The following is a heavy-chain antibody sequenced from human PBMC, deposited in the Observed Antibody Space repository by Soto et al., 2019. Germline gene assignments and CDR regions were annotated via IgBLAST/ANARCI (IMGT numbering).Heavy chain of an antibody. V-gene: IGHV4-34*01. Sequence: QVQLQQWGAGLLKPSETLSLTCAVYGGSFSGYYWSWIRQPPGKGLEWIGEINHSGSTNYNPSLKSRVTISVDTSKNQFSLKLSSATAADTAVYYCYLVVVPAAEKTFDYWGQGTLVTVSS. CDR3: YLVVVPAAEKTFDY. J-gene: IGHJ4*02. CDR2: INHSGST. D-gene: IGHD2-2*01. CDR1: GGSFSGYY.